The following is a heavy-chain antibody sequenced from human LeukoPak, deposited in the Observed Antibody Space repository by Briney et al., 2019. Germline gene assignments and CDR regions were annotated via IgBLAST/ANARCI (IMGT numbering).Heavy chain of an antibody. CDR1: GFTFSSYG. CDR2: INSDGSST. V-gene: IGHV3-74*01. Sequence: GGSLRLSCAASGFTFSSYGMSWVRQAPGKGLVWVSRINSDGSSTSYADSVKGRFTISRDNAKNTLYLQMNSLRAEDTAVYYCAREYCSSTSCSLVDFWGQGTLVTVSS. D-gene: IGHD2-2*01. J-gene: IGHJ4*02. CDR3: AREYCSSTSCSLVDF.